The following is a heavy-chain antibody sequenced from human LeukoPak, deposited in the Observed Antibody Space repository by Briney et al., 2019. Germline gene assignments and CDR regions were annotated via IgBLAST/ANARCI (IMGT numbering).Heavy chain of an antibody. Sequence: GESLKISCKGSGYSFSSYSIGWVRQMPGKGLEWMGIINPGDFDTRYSPSFQGQVTISADKSISTAYLQWSRLKASDTAMYYCARRGEIEYYFDYWGQGTLVTVSS. V-gene: IGHV5-51*01. D-gene: IGHD3-10*01. CDR1: GYSFSSYS. CDR2: INPGDFDT. CDR3: ARRGEIEYYFDY. J-gene: IGHJ4*02.